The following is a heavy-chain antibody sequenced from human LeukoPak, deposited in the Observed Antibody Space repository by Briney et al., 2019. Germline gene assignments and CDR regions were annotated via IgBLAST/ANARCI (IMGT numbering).Heavy chain of an antibody. Sequence: SETLSLTCTVSGGSISSSSYYWGWIRQPSGKGLEWIGSIYYSGSTYYNPSLKSRVTISVDTSKNQFSLKLSSVTAADTAVYYCAEWELLRGGFDYWGQGTLVTVSS. CDR3: AEWELLRGGFDY. CDR2: IYYSGST. J-gene: IGHJ4*02. D-gene: IGHD1-26*01. V-gene: IGHV4-39*01. CDR1: GGSISSSSYY.